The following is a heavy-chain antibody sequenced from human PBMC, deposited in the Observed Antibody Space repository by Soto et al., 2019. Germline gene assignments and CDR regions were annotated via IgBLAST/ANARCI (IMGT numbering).Heavy chain of an antibody. Sequence: QVQLVQSGAEVKKPGASVKVSCKASGYTFTGYYMYWVRQAPGERPAWMGWINPYSGGTNYAKKFQGRVTMTRDTAISTVYMELSSLTSDDTAVYYCSSGWSTEYLHFWGQGTLVTVSS. CDR1: GYTFTGYY. CDR2: INPYSGGT. CDR3: SSGWSTEYLHF. J-gene: IGHJ1*01. V-gene: IGHV1-2*02. D-gene: IGHD2-8*02.